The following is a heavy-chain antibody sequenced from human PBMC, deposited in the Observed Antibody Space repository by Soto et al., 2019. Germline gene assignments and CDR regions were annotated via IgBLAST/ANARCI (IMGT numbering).Heavy chain of an antibody. CDR3: ATDRTISSGLYFDY. CDR2: INPNGGGT. J-gene: IGHJ4*02. Sequence: GXSVKVSCKASGYPFTGYYMHWVRQAPGQGLEWMGWINPNGGGTNYAQKFQCRVTMTRDTSISTAYMELSRLRSDDTAVYYCATDRTISSGLYFDYWGQGTLVTVSS. V-gene: IGHV1-2*02. CDR1: GYPFTGYY. D-gene: IGHD3-10*01.